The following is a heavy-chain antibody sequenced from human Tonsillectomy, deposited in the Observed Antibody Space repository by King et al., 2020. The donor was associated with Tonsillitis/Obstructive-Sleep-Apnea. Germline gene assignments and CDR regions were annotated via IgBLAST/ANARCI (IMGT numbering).Heavy chain of an antibody. Sequence: VQLPQWGAGLLKPSETLSLPCAVYGGSFSGYYWTWIRQPPGKGLEWIGEIHHSRGTNYNPSLKSRVTISVDTSKNHFSLKLSSVTAADTAVYYCATLRSGYSPRNFSYYYMDVWDKGATVTVSS. J-gene: IGHJ6*03. CDR1: GGSFSGYY. V-gene: IGHV4-34*01. CDR2: IHHSRGT. CDR3: ATLRSGYSPRNFSYYYMDV. D-gene: IGHD3-3*01.